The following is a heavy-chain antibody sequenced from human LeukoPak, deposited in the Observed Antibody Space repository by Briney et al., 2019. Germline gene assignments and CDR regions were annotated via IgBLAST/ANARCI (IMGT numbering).Heavy chain of an antibody. J-gene: IGHJ4*02. CDR2: IYHSGST. CDR3: AREGGIAVAGPLDY. D-gene: IGHD6-19*01. CDR1: GGTISSSNW. V-gene: IGHV4-4*02. Sequence: PSGTLSLTCAVSGGTISSSNWWSWVGQPPGKGLEWIGEIYHSGSTNYNPSLKSRVTISVDKSKNQFSLKLSSVTAADTAVYYCAREGGIAVAGPLDYWGQGTLVTVSS.